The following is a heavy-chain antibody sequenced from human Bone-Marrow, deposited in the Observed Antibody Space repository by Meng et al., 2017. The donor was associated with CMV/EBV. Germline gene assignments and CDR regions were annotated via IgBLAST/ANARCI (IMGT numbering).Heavy chain of an antibody. CDR1: GVPISSGDYY. J-gene: IGHJ4*02. CDR3: ARAWGGDYFDY. CDR2: IYYSGNT. V-gene: IGHV4-30-4*08. D-gene: IGHD3-10*01. Sequence: SETLSLTCTVSGVPISSGDYYWSWIRQPPGMGLEWIGYIYYSGNTYYNPSLKSRLTISINTSENQFSLKLSSVTAADTAVYYCARAWGGDYFDYWGQGALVTVSS.